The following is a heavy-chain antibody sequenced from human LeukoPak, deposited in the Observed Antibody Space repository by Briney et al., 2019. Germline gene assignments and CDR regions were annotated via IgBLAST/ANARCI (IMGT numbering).Heavy chain of an antibody. Sequence: PGRSLRLSCAASGFTFSSYAMSWVRQAPGKGLEWVSAISGSGGSTYYADSVKGRFTISRDNSKNTLYLQMNSLRAEDTAVYYCAKDGYSVDAFDIWGQGTMVTVSS. CDR1: GFTFSSYA. D-gene: IGHD2-15*01. CDR2: ISGSGGST. V-gene: IGHV3-23*01. J-gene: IGHJ3*02. CDR3: AKDGYSVDAFDI.